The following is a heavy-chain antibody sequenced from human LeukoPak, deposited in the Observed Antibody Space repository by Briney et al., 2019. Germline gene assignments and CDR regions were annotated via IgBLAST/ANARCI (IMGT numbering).Heavy chain of an antibody. CDR3: ARALDTAMVGFDC. CDR1: GFTFSSYE. D-gene: IGHD5-18*01. Sequence: GGSLILFCAASGFTFSSYEMNWVGQAPGKGLEWVSYISSSGSTIYYAHSVKGRFTISRDNAKNSLYLQMISLRAEDTAVYYCARALDTAMVGFDCWGQGTLVTVPS. CDR2: ISSSGSTI. J-gene: IGHJ4*02. V-gene: IGHV3-48*03.